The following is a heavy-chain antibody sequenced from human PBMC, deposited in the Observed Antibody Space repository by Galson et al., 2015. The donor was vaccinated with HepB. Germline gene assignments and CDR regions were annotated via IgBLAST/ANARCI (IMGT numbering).Heavy chain of an antibody. Sequence: SLRLSCAASGLTFSSSAMHWVRQAPGKGLEYVSAISSNGGSTYYADSVKGRFTISRDNSKNTLYLQMSSLSAEDTAVYYCVKDLTVTTWRDYFDYWGQGTLVTVSS. CDR3: VKDLTVTTWRDYFDY. CDR2: ISSNGGST. J-gene: IGHJ4*02. V-gene: IGHV3-64D*06. D-gene: IGHD4-17*01. CDR1: GLTFSSSA.